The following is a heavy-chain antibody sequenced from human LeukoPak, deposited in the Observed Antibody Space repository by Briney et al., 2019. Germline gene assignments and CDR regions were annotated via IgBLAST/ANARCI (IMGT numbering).Heavy chain of an antibody. Sequence: PGGSLRLSCAVSGFTVSTNYMSWVRQAPGKGLESVSFIYTGGSTHYADSVKGRFTISGDTSKNTLYLQMNSLRAEDTAVYYCASISVTTVYFDYWGQGTLVTVSS. CDR2: IYTGGST. V-gene: IGHV3-66*01. CDR1: GFTVSTNY. J-gene: IGHJ4*02. CDR3: ASISVTTVYFDY. D-gene: IGHD4-17*01.